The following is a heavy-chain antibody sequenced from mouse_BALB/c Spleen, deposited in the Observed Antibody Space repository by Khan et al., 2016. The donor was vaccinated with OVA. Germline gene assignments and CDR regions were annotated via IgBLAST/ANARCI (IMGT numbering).Heavy chain of an antibody. J-gene: IGHJ4*01. Sequence: QIQLVQSGPEVKKPGETVKISCKASGHTFTKFGMNWVKQAPGKGLKWMGWINTYTGEPTYADDFNGRFAFSLETSASTPYLQINNLKSEDTATXFCARPPSFSYVLDNWGQGTSVTVSS. CDR2: INTYTGEP. CDR3: ARPPSFSYVLDN. V-gene: IGHV9-3-1*01. CDR1: GHTFTKFG.